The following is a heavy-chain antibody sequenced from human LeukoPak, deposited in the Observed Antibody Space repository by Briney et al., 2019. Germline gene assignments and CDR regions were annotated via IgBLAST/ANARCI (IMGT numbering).Heavy chain of an antibody. CDR3: AKDLSESAASPDY. CDR1: GFTFSSYG. V-gene: IGHV3-30*02. J-gene: IGHJ4*02. D-gene: IGHD2-2*01. Sequence: PGGSLRLSCAASGFTFSSYGMHWVRQAPGKGLEWVAFIRYDGSNKYYADSVKGRFTISRDNSKNTLYLQMNSLRAEDTAVYYCAKDLSESAASPDYWGQGTLVTVSS. CDR2: IRYDGSNK.